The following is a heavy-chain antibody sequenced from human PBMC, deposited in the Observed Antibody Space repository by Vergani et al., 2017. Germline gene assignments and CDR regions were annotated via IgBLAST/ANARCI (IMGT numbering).Heavy chain of an antibody. D-gene: IGHD4-23*01. J-gene: IGHJ3*01. Sequence: QVQLQESGPGLVKPSQTLSLTCTVSGASINNDFYYWHWIRQPAGKGLEWIGRIYVSGITDYNSSLQSRGSMSVDTSKNQFSLTLTSVTAADTAVYYCARDNKQLRQRAFDLWGQGTMVTVSS. CDR3: ARDNKQLRQRAFDL. V-gene: IGHV4-61*02. CDR2: IYVSGIT. CDR1: GASINNDFYY.